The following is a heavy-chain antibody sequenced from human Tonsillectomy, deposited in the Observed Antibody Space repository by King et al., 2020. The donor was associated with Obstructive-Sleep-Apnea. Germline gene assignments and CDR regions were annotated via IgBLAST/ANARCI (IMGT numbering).Heavy chain of an antibody. Sequence: QLQESGPGLVKPSETLSLTCTVSGGSISNYYWSWIRQPPGKGLEWIGYMDYSGNTNFNPSLKSRVTISADTSKIQFSLRLSSVTAADTAVYYCARHRGVEDYGDYGDYFDYWGQGTLVTVSS. V-gene: IGHV4-59*08. J-gene: IGHJ4*02. CDR3: ARHRGVEDYGDYGDYFDY. D-gene: IGHD4-17*01. CDR2: MDYSGNT. CDR1: GGSISNYY.